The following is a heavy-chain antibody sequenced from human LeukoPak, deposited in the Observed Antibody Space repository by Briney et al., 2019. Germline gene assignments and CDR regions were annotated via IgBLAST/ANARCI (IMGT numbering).Heavy chain of an antibody. CDR3: ARGDVDTGDLDY. J-gene: IGHJ4*02. V-gene: IGHV4-39*07. Sequence: SETLSLTCTVSGDSSSNSIYYWGWIRQPPGKGLEWVGSIDYSGRTYYNPSLKSRVTISVDRSKNQFSLKLCSVTAADTAVYYCARGDVDTGDLDYWGQGTLVTVSS. D-gene: IGHD5-18*01. CDR2: IDYSGRT. CDR1: GDSSSNSIYY.